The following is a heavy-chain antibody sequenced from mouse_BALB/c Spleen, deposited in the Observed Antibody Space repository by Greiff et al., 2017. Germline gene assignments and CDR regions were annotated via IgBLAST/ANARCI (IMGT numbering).Heavy chain of an antibody. CDR3: ARKGYGPYFDY. D-gene: IGHD1-2*01. CDR2: INPSSGYT. CDR1: GYTFTSYT. Sequence: QVQLKQSGAELARPGASVKMSCKASGYTFTSYTMHWVKQRPGQGLEWIGYINPSSGYTNYNQKFKDKATLTADKSSSTAYMQLSSLTSEDSAVYYCARKGYGPYFDYWGQGTTLTVSS. V-gene: IGHV1-4*01. J-gene: IGHJ2*01.